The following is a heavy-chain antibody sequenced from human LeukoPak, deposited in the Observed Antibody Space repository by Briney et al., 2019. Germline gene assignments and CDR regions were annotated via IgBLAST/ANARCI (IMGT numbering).Heavy chain of an antibody. V-gene: IGHV4-59*12. Sequence: SSETLSLTCTVSGGSISSYYWSWIRQPPGKGLEWIGYIYYSGSTNYNPSLKSRVTISVDTSKNQFSLKLSSVTAADTAVYYCARVFWRDAFDIWGQGTMVTVSS. CDR1: GGSISSYY. J-gene: IGHJ3*02. D-gene: IGHD3-3*01. CDR3: ARVFWRDAFDI. CDR2: IYYSGST.